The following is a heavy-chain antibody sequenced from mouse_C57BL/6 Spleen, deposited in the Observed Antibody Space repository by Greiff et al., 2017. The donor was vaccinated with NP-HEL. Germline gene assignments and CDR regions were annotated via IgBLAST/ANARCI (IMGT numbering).Heavy chain of an antibody. Sequence: EVQLQQSVAELVRPGASVKLSCTASGFNIKNTYMHWVKQRPEQGLEWIGRIDPANGNTKYAPKFQGKATITADTSSNTAYLQLSSLTSEDTAIYYCARSGYYGSSYGYYAMDYWGQGTSVTVSS. J-gene: IGHJ4*01. CDR1: GFNIKNTY. V-gene: IGHV14-3*01. CDR3: ARSGYYGSSYGYYAMDY. CDR2: IDPANGNT. D-gene: IGHD1-1*01.